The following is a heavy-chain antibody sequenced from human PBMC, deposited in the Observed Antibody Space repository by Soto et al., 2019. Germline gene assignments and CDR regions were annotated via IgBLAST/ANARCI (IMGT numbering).Heavy chain of an antibody. CDR1: GFTFSNAW. J-gene: IGHJ4*02. V-gene: IGHV3-15*01. CDR3: TTDEAYCSSTSCYFDY. D-gene: IGHD2-2*01. Sequence: GGSLRLSCAASGFTFSNAWMSWVRQAPGKGLEWVGRIKSKTDGGTTDYAAPVKGRFTISRDESKNTLYLQMNSLKTEDTAVYYCTTDEAYCSSTSCYFDYWGQGTLVTVSS. CDR2: IKSKTDGGTT.